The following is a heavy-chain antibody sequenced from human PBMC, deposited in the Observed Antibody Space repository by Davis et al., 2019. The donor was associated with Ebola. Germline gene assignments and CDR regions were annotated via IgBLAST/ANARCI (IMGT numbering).Heavy chain of an antibody. D-gene: IGHD5-18*01. J-gene: IGHJ6*02. CDR3: ARDSMDTVMVPYYYYYGMDV. Sequence: HTGGSLRLSCAASGFTFNRHWMHWVRHAPGKWLVSVARINSDGSGAYHADSVKGRFTISRNNGKNTLYLQMNGLRAEDTAVYYCARDSMDTVMVPYYYYYGMDVWGQGATVTVS. CDR1: GFTFNRHW. V-gene: IGHV3-74*01. CDR2: INSDGSGA.